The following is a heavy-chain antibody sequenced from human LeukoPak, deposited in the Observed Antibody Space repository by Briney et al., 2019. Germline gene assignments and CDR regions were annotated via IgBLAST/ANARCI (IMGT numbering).Heavy chain of an antibody. Sequence: PGGSLRLSCAASGFTFSSYWMHWVRQAPGKGLVWVSRINSDGSSTSYADSVKGRFTISRDNAKNTLYLQMNSLRAEDTAVYYCARETIGAANFDYWGRGTLVTVSS. V-gene: IGHV3-74*01. CDR1: GFTFSSYW. J-gene: IGHJ4*02. D-gene: IGHD6-25*01. CDR3: ARETIGAANFDY. CDR2: INSDGSST.